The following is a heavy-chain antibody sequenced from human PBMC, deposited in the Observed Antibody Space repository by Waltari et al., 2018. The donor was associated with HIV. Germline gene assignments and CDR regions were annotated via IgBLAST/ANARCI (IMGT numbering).Heavy chain of an antibody. CDR1: GFTFSSIG. J-gene: IGHJ6*02. Sequence: QVQLVESGGGVVQPGRSLRLSCAASGFTFSSIGMHWVRQAPGKGLEWVAVIWYDGSNKYYADSVKGRFSISRDNSKNTLYLQMNSLRAEDTAVYFCARRGVLTYYYTMDVWGQGTTVTVSS. D-gene: IGHD3-10*01. CDR3: ARRGVLTYYYTMDV. CDR2: IWYDGSNK. V-gene: IGHV3-33*01.